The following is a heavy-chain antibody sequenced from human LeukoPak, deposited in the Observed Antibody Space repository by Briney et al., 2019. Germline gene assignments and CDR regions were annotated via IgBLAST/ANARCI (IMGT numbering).Heavy chain of an antibody. V-gene: IGHV3-73*01. CDR3: TRHASVYYDSSGYPDDAFDI. J-gene: IGHJ3*02. D-gene: IGHD3-22*01. Sequence: PGGSLRLSCAASGFTFSGSAMHWVRQASGKGLEWVGRIRSKANSYATAYAASVKGRFTISRDDSKNTAYLQMNSLKTEDTAVYYCTRHASVYYDSSGYPDDAFDIWGQGTMVTVSS. CDR2: IRSKANSYAT. CDR1: GFTFSGSA.